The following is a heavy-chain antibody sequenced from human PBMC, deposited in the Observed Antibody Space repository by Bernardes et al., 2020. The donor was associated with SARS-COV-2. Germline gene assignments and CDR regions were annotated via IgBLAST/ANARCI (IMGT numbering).Heavy chain of an antibody. V-gene: IGHV3-23*01. J-gene: IGHJ5*02. CDR1: GFNFDNYA. D-gene: IGHD1-26*01. Sequence: VWSLRLSCAASGFNFDNYAMSWVRQTPGKGLEWVSAISGSGRSTYYADSVKGRFTVSRDNSEKTLYLQLSRLRVEDAAIYYCAKERSVLHDGSTDEPQGWFDPWGQGTLVTVSS. CDR2: ISGSGRST. CDR3: AKERSVLHDGSTDEPQGWFDP.